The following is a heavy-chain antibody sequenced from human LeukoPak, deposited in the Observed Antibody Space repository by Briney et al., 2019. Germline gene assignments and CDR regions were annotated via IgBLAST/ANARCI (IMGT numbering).Heavy chain of an antibody. CDR2: ISWNSGSI. CDR3: AKDPSYDILTGYYFDY. Sequence: GGSLRLSCAASGFTFDDYAMHWVRRAPGKGLEWVSGISWNSGSIGYADSVKGRFTISRDNAKNSLYLQMNSLRAEDTALYYCAKDPSYDILTGYYFDYWGQGTLVTVSS. V-gene: IGHV3-9*01. D-gene: IGHD3-9*01. CDR1: GFTFDDYA. J-gene: IGHJ4*02.